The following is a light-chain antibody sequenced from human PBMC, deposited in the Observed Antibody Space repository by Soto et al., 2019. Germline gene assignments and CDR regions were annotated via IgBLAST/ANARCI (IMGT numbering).Light chain of an antibody. Sequence: EIVLKQSPATLSLSPGERATLSCRASQSVVSYLAWYQQKPGQAPRLLIYDASNRATGIAARFSGSGSGTDFTLTISSLEPEDFAVYYCQQRFNWPLTFGQGTKVDIK. J-gene: IGKJ1*01. CDR1: QSVVSY. CDR3: QQRFNWPLT. V-gene: IGKV3-11*01. CDR2: DAS.